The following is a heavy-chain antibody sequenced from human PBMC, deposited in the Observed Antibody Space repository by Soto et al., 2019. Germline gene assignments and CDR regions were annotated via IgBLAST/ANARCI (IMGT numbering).Heavy chain of an antibody. D-gene: IGHD3-9*01. Sequence: ASVKVSCKASGYTFTSYGISWVRQAPGQGLEWMGWISAYNGNTNYAQKLQGRVTMTTDTSTSTAYMELRSLRSDDTAVYYCARGADYDILTGLNWFDPWGQGTLVTVSS. J-gene: IGHJ5*02. CDR2: ISAYNGNT. V-gene: IGHV1-18*01. CDR3: ARGADYDILTGLNWFDP. CDR1: GYTFTSYG.